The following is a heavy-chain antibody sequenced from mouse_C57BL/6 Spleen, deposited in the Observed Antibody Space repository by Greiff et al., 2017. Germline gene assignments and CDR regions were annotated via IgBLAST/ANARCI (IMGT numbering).Heavy chain of an antibody. D-gene: IGHD2-2*01. CDR3: ARVGGYDRDYYAMDY. CDR1: GYAFSSYW. V-gene: IGHV1-80*01. CDR2: IYPGDGDT. Sequence: QVQLQQSGAELVKPGASVKISCKASGYAFSSYWMNWVKQRPGKGLEWIGQIYPGDGDTNYNGKFKGKATLTADKSSSTAYMQLSSLTSEDSAVYFCARVGGYDRDYYAMDYWGQGTSVTVSS. J-gene: IGHJ4*01.